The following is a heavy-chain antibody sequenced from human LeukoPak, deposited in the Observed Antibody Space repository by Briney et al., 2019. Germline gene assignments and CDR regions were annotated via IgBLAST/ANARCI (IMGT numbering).Heavy chain of an antibody. CDR2: ISGSGGST. Sequence: GGSLRLSCAASGFTFSGYAMSWVRQAPGKGLEWVSGISGSGGSTYYADAVKGRFTISRDNSKNTLYLQMNSLRAEDTAVYYCAKVARSTLLYYFDYWGQGTLVTVSS. J-gene: IGHJ4*02. CDR1: GFTFSGYA. CDR3: AKVARSTLLYYFDY. V-gene: IGHV3-23*01.